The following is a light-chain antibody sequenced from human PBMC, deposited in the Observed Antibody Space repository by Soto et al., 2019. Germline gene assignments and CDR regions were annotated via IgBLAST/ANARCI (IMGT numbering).Light chain of an antibody. CDR2: KIS. Sequence: DIVMTQTPLSSPVTLRQPVSISCRSSQSLVHTDGNTYLSWFQQSPGQPPRLLIYKISNRFSGVSDRFSGSGAARDFTLKISMVQAEDVVIYYCMQTTDFSRTFGPGTKLEVK. CDR1: QSLVHTDGNTY. J-gene: IGKJ1*01. V-gene: IGKV2-24*01. CDR3: MQTTDFSRT.